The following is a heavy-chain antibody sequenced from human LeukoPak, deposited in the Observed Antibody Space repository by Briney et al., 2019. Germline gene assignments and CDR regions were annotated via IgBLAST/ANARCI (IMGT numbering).Heavy chain of an antibody. V-gene: IGHV3-48*01. J-gene: IGHJ6*03. CDR1: GFTFSSYS. CDR2: ISSTSSTI. CDR3: ARIPDYGDYIRYYYYYMDV. Sequence: GGSLRLSCAASGFTFSSYSMNWVRQAPGKGLEWVSYISSTSSTIYYADSVKGRFTISRDNAKNSLYLQMNSLRAEDTAVYYCARIPDYGDYIRYYYYYMDVWGKGTTVTVSS. D-gene: IGHD4-17*01.